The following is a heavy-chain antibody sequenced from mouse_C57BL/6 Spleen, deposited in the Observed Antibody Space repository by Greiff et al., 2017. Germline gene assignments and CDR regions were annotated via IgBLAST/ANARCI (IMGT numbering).Heavy chain of an antibody. V-gene: IGHV1-53*01. Sequence: VQLQQPGTELVQPWASVKLSCKASGYTFTSYWMHWVKQWPGQGLEWIGNINPSNGGTNYNEWFKSKATLTVDKSSSTAYIQLSSLAFEDSGVYDCARRRCYCYGSSGLDYWGQGTTLTVSS. D-gene: IGHD1-1*01. CDR2: INPSNGGT. CDR1: GYTFTSYW. CDR3: ARRRCYCYGSSGLDY. J-gene: IGHJ2*01.